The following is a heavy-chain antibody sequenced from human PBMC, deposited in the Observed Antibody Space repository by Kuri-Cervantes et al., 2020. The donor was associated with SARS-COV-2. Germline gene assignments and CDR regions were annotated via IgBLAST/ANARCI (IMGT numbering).Heavy chain of an antibody. Sequence: SETLSLTCTVSGGSISSSSYYWGWIRQPPGKGLEWIGSIYYSGSTYYNPSLKSRVTISVDKSKNQFSLKLSSVTAADTAVYYCARSPLLAAAGDFDYWGQGTLVTVSS. J-gene: IGHJ4*02. CDR3: ARSPLLAAAGDFDY. D-gene: IGHD6-13*01. V-gene: IGHV4-39*07. CDR2: IYYSGST. CDR1: GGSISSSSYY.